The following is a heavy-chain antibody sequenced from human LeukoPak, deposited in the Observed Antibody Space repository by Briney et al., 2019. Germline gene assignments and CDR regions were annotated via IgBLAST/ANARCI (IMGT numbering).Heavy chain of an antibody. CDR1: GYTFTSD. D-gene: IGHD2-15*01. V-gene: IGHV1-8*01. CDR2: MNSNSGNT. Sequence: ASVKVSCKASGYTFTSDINWVRQATGQGLEWMGWMNSNSGNTGYAQKFQGRVTMTRNTSISTAYMELSSLRSEDTAVYYCARVPNLGYCSGGSCYRFDYWGQGTLVTVSS. J-gene: IGHJ4*02. CDR3: ARVPNLGYCSGGSCYRFDY.